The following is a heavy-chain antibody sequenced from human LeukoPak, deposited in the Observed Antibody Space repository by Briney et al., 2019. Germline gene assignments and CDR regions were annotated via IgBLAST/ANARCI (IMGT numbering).Heavy chain of an antibody. CDR2: INSDGSST. CDR3: ARVTVGGIVVVPAAMFWDYYYYHMDV. V-gene: IGHV3-74*01. J-gene: IGHJ6*03. Sequence: GGSLRLSCAASGFTFSSYWMHWVRQAPGKGLVWVSRINSDGSSTSYADSVKGRFTISRDNAKNTLYLQMNSLRAEDTAVYYCARVTVGGIVVVPAAMFWDYYYYHMDVWGKGTTVTVSS. CDR1: GFTFSSYW. D-gene: IGHD2-2*01.